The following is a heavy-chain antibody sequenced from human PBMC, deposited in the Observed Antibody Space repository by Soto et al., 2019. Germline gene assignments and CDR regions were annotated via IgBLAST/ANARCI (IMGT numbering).Heavy chain of an antibody. V-gene: IGHV3-73*01. J-gene: IGHJ6*02. CDR2: IRSKANSYAT. Sequence: GGSLRLSCAASGFTFSGSAMHWVRQASGKGLEWVGRIRSKANSYATAYAASVKGRFTISRDDSKNTAYLQMNSLKTEDTAVYYCTRRYGGKRGLYYYYGMDVWGQGTTVTASS. CDR3: TRRYGGKRGLYYYYGMDV. D-gene: IGHD2-15*01. CDR1: GFTFSGSA.